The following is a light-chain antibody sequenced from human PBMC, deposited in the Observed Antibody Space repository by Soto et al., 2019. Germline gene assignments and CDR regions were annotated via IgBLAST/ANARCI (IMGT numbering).Light chain of an antibody. CDR1: QGIGVY. J-gene: IGKJ4*01. CDR3: QKYNSAPLT. Sequence: DIQMTQSPSSLSASLGDRVTITCRASQGIGVYLAWFQQKPGQVPRLLIYAASALQSGVPSLFSGGGSGTDFTLTINSLQPEDVATYYCQKYNSAPLTFGGGTKVEIK. V-gene: IGKV1-27*01. CDR2: AAS.